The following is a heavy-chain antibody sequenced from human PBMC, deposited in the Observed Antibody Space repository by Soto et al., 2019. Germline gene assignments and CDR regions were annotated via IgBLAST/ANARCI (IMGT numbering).Heavy chain of an antibody. CDR3: ARGVEDYDILTGYFIFESYFDY. CDR2: ISSNGGST. Sequence: GGSLRLSCAASGFTFSSYAMHWVRQAPGKGLEYVSAISSNGGSTYYANSVKGRFTISRDNSKNTLYLQMGSLRAEDMAVYYCARGVEDYDILTGYFIFESYFDYWGQGT. V-gene: IGHV3-64*01. CDR1: GFTFSSYA. D-gene: IGHD3-9*01. J-gene: IGHJ4*02.